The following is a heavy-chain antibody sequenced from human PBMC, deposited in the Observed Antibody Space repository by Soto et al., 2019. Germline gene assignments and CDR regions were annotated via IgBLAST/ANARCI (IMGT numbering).Heavy chain of an antibody. Sequence: SVKVSCKASGDTFSLYSINWVRQAPGLGLEWMGRVNPILSMSNYAQRFQGRVTMTADKSTSTAYMELSGLRSEDTAMYYCATSYGSGYRAFDYWGQGALVTVSS. CDR3: ATSYGSGYRAFDY. V-gene: IGHV1-69*02. CDR2: VNPILSMS. J-gene: IGHJ4*02. D-gene: IGHD3-10*01. CDR1: GDTFSLYS.